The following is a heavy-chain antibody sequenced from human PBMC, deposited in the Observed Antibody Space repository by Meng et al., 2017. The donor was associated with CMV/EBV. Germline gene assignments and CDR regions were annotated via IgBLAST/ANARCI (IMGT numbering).Heavy chain of an antibody. CDR2: ISSSGSTI. J-gene: IGHJ3*02. CDR1: GFTFSDYY. V-gene: IGHV3-11*04. Sequence: GESLKISCAASGFTFSDYYMSWIRQAPGKGLEWVSYISSSGSTIYYADSVKGQFTISRDNAKNSLYLQMNSLRAEDTAVYYCARDRTTGAFDIWGQGTMVTVSS. CDR3: ARDRTTGAFDI. D-gene: IGHD1-7*01.